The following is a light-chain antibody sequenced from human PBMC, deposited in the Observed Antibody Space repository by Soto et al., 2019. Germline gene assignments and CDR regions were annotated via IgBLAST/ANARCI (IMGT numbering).Light chain of an antibody. V-gene: IGKV1-5*03. Sequence: DIQMTQSPSTLSASVGDRVTITCRASQSISSWLAWYQQKPGKAPKLLIYKASSLESGVPSRFSGCGSGTEFTLTISSLHPDDFATYYCQQYNSYWTFGQGTKVEIK. J-gene: IGKJ1*01. CDR3: QQYNSYWT. CDR2: KAS. CDR1: QSISSW.